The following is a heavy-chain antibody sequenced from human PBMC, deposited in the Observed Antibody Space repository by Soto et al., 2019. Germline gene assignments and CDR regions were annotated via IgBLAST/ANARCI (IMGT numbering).Heavy chain of an antibody. D-gene: IGHD5-12*01. J-gene: IGHJ6*02. CDR3: ARSGYDSRRNYYYYGMDV. CDR1: GYSISSGYY. CDR2: IYHSVST. V-gene: IGHV4-38-2*01. Sequence: PSETLSLTCAVSGYSISSGYYWGWIRQPPGKGLEWIGSIYHSVSTYYNPSLKSRVTISVDTSKNQFSLKLSSVTAADTAVYYCARSGYDSRRNYYYYGMDVWGQGTTVTVSS.